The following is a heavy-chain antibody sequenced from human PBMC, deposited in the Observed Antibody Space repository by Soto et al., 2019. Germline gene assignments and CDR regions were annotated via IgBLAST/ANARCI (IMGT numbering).Heavy chain of an antibody. CDR3: AKDRGYCSGGSCYAYFDY. CDR2: ISGSGGST. D-gene: IGHD2-15*01. CDR1: GFTFSSYA. Sequence: GGSLRLSCAASGFTFSSYAMSWVRQAPGKGLEWVSAISGSGGSTYYADSVKDRFTISRDNSKNTLYLQMNSLRAEDTAVYYCAKDRGYCSGGSCYAYFDYWGQGTLVTVSS. J-gene: IGHJ4*02. V-gene: IGHV3-23*01.